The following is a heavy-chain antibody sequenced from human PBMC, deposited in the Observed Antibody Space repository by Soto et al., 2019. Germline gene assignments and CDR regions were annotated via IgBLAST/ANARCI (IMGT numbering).Heavy chain of an antibody. V-gene: IGHV3-11*01. Sequence: QVNLEESGGGLVKPGGSLRLSCTASGFTFSDYYMSWIRQAPGKGLEWLAYISGSGSTTYYTDSVKGRFAISRDNARTSLYLQINSLRVEDSAVYYCARSSLTYFEFWGQGTLVTVSS. J-gene: IGHJ4*02. CDR1: GFTFSDYY. CDR2: ISGSGSTT. CDR3: ARSSLTYFEF.